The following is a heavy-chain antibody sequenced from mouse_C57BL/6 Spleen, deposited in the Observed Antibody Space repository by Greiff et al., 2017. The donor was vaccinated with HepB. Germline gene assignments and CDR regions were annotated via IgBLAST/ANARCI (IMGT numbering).Heavy chain of an antibody. V-gene: IGHV3-6*01. Sequence: DVQLQESGPGLVKPSQSLSLTCSVTGYSITSGYYWNWIRQFPGNKLEWMGYISYDGSNNYNPSLKNRISITRDTSKNQFFLKLNSVTTEDTATYYCASPITTVVDWYFDVWGTGTTVTVSS. CDR2: ISYDGSN. J-gene: IGHJ1*03. CDR1: GYSITSGYY. CDR3: ASPITTVVDWYFDV. D-gene: IGHD1-1*01.